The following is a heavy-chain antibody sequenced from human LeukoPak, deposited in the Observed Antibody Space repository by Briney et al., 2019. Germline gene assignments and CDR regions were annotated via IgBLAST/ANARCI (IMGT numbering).Heavy chain of an antibody. CDR2: IIPIFGTA. D-gene: IGHD4-17*01. Sequence: SVKVSCKASGGTFSSYAISWVRQAPGQGLEWMGGIIPIFGTANYAQKFQGRVTITADESTNTAYMELSSLRSEDTAVYYCARGFYGDYRGINLNYFDYWGQGTLVTVSS. CDR3: ARGFYGDYRGINLNYFDY. V-gene: IGHV1-69*13. CDR1: GGTFSSYA. J-gene: IGHJ4*02.